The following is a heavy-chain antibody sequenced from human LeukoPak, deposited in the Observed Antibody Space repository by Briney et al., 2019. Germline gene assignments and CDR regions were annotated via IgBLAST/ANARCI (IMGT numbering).Heavy chain of an antibody. CDR2: IWYDGSNK. J-gene: IGHJ4*02. CDR1: GFTFSSYG. CDR3: ARVYSSGWYECGLDY. D-gene: IGHD6-19*01. Sequence: GRSLRLSCAAPGFTFSSYGMHWVRQAPGKGLEWVAVIWYDGSNKYYADSVKGRFTLSRDNAKNTLYLQMNSLRAEATDISYCARVYSSGWYECGLDYWGQGTLVTVSS. V-gene: IGHV3-33*01.